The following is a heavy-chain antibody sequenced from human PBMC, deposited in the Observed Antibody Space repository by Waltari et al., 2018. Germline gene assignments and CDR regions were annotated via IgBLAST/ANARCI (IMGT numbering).Heavy chain of an antibody. CDR2: IGGTHSNI. CDR1: GFAFSDYD. CDR3: TRDLYGSGGDWFDP. Sequence: EVRLAESGGGLVKPGGSLRLSGTASGFAFSDYDLNWVRQAPGTGLEWVSSIGGTHSNIFYADSVKGRFTVSRDNAKNSLYLQMDNLRAEDSGLYYCTRDLYGSGGDWFDPWGQGTLVTVSS. V-gene: IGHV3-21*01. J-gene: IGHJ5*02. D-gene: IGHD3-10*01.